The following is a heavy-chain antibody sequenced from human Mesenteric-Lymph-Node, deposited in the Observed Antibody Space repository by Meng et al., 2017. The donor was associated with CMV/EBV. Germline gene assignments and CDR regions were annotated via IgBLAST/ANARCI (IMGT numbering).Heavy chain of an antibody. Sequence: SETLSLTCTVSGGSISSDHWSWIRQSPGKGLEWIGYIYYSGNTDYNPSLKNRVTITLDTSKRQFSLRLRSVTTADTAVYYCARAHSSGWTTVGYWGQGTLVTVSS. CDR3: ARAHSSGWTTVGY. CDR1: GGSISSDH. CDR2: IYYSGNT. V-gene: IGHV4-59*13. J-gene: IGHJ4*02. D-gene: IGHD6-19*01.